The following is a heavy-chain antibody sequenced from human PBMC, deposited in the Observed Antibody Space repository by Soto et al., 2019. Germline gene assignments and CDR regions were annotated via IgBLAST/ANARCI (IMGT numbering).Heavy chain of an antibody. CDR3: ARVRVLDSYMVRTGYCINF. D-gene: IGHD5-18*01. CDR1: GFTFSSYA. V-gene: IGHV3-30*14. Sequence: GGSLRLSCAASGFTFSSYAMHWVRQAPGKGLEWVAVISYDGSNKYYADSVKGRFTISRDNSKNTLSLQMNSLRAEDTAVYYCARVRVLDSYMVRTGYCINFWGQGTSVTVSS. J-gene: IGHJ6*02. CDR2: ISYDGSNK.